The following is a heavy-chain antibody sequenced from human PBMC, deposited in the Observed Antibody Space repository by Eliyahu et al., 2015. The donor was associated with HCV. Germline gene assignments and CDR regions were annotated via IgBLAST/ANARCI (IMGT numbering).Heavy chain of an antibody. CDR3: AKDSVHIVVVTAIDY. J-gene: IGHJ4*02. CDR1: GFTFXSHX. V-gene: IGHV3-23*01. CDR2: IYASGGGT. Sequence: EVQLLESGGGLVQPGGSLRLSCAASGFTFXSHXMXWVRQTPGKGXGWVSGIYASGGGTSYADSVKGRFTISRDNSKNTLYLQMNSLRAEDTAIYYCAKDSVHIVVVTAIDYWGQGTLVTVSS. D-gene: IGHD2-21*02.